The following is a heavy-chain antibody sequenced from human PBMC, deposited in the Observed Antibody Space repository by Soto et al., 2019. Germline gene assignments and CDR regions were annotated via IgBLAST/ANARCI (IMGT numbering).Heavy chain of an antibody. Sequence: ASVKISCKGSGYXFTSYWIGWVRQMPGKGLEWMGIIYPGDSDTRYSPSFQGQVTISADKSISTAYLQWSSLKASDTAMYYCARSSRLVIDYWGQGTLVTVSS. CDR1: GYXFTSYW. CDR3: ARSSRLVIDY. J-gene: IGHJ4*02. CDR2: IYPGDSDT. D-gene: IGHD4-17*01. V-gene: IGHV5-51*01.